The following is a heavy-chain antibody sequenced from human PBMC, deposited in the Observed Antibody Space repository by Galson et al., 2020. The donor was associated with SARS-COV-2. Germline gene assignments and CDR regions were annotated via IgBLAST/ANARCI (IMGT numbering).Heavy chain of an antibody. CDR1: GGSFSGYY. J-gene: IGHJ4*02. D-gene: IGHD3-16*02. Sequence: SETLSLTCAVYGGSFSGYYWTWIRQTPGKGLEWIGEMNQGGTTNYNPSLRSRITISVDTSKNQFSLNVNSVTAADTAIYYCASAGFNRSPRNPIPMYYFDSWGQGMLVTVSS. V-gene: IGHV4-34*01. CDR3: ASAGFNRSPRNPIPMYYFDS. CDR2: MNQGGTT.